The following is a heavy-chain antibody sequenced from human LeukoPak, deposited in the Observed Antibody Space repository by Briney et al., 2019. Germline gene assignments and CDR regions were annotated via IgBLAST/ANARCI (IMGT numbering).Heavy chain of an antibody. D-gene: IGHD2-2*01. J-gene: IGHJ4*02. CDR1: GYTFTDYY. V-gene: IGHV1-2*02. CDR3: ASGYCSSTSCPNFDY. Sequence: EASVKVSCKASGYTFTDYYMHWVRQAPGQGLEWMGWINPNSGGTNYAQKFQGRVTMTRDTSISTAYMELSRLRSDDTAVYYCASGYCSSTSCPNFDYWGQGTLVTVSS. CDR2: INPNSGGT.